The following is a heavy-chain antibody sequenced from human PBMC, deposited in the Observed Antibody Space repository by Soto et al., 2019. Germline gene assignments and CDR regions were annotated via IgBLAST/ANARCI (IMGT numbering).Heavy chain of an antibody. CDR1: GGSISSYY. CDR3: ARVMYEHYYYYYMDV. D-gene: IGHD2-8*01. CDR2: IYYSGST. Sequence: SETLSLTCTVSGGSISSYYWSWIRQPPGKGLEWIGYIYYSGSTNYNPSLKSRVTISVDTSKNQFSLKLSSVTAADTAVYYCARVMYEHYYYYYMDVWGKGTTVTVSS. V-gene: IGHV4-59*01. J-gene: IGHJ6*03.